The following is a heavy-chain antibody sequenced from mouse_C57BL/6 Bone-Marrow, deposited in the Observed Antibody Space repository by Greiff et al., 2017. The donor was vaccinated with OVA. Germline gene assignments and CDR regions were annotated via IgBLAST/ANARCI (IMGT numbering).Heavy chain of an antibody. V-gene: IGHV5-17*01. CDR1: GFTFSDYG. CDR3: ARGAGHYAMDY. J-gene: IGHJ4*01. CDR2: ISSGSSTI. D-gene: IGHD3-1*01. Sequence: VQVVASGGGLVKPGGSLKLSCAASGFTFSDYGMHWVRQAPEKGLEWVAYISSGSSTIYYADTVKGRFTISRDNAKNTLFLQMTSLRSENTAMYYCARGAGHYAMDYWGQGTSVTVSA.